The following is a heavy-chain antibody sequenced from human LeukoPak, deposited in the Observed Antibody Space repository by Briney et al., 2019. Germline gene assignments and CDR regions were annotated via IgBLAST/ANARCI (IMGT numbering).Heavy chain of an antibody. Sequence: GGSLRLSCAASGFTFSSYEMNWVRQAPGKGLEWVSYISSSGSTIYYADSVKGRFTISRDNAKNSLYLQMNSLRAEDTAVYYCARVSSGWYRDFDYWGQGTLVTVSS. D-gene: IGHD6-19*01. CDR2: ISSSGSTI. V-gene: IGHV3-48*03. CDR1: GFTFSSYE. CDR3: ARVSSGWYRDFDY. J-gene: IGHJ4*02.